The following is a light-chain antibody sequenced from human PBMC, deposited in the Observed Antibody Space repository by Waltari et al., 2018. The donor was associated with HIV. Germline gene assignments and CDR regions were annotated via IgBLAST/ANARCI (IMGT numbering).Light chain of an antibody. CDR3: QQYNNWPPNT. CDR1: QTVSTK. Sequence: VMTQSPATLSVSPGERVTLSCRASQTVSTKLAWYQQKPGQAPRLLIYGASTRAPGLPARFSGSGSGTEFTLTISNLKSEDSAVYYCQQYNNWPPNTFGQGTKLEIK. J-gene: IGKJ2*01. CDR2: GAS. V-gene: IGKV3-15*01.